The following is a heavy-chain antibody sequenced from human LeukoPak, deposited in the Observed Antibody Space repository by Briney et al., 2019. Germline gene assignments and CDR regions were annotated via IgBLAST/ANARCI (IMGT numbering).Heavy chain of an antibody. V-gene: IGHV1-18*01. D-gene: IGHD3-22*01. CDR1: GYTLTSYG. J-gene: IGHJ4*02. Sequence: ASVTVSCMASGYTLTSYGISWVGQAPGQGLEWMGWISAYNGNTNYAQKIQGRVTMTTDTSTSTAYMELRSLRSDDTALYYSARSAPDINSGLVDYWGQGPLVTVSS. CDR3: ARSAPDINSGLVDY. CDR2: ISAYNGNT.